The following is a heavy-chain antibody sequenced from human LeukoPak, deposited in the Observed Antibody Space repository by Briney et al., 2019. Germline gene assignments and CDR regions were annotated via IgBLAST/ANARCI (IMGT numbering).Heavy chain of an antibody. CDR1: GFTFSSYG. CDR3: ARGRRQYYYDSSGYFDDAFDI. V-gene: IGHV3-21*01. Sequence: GGSLRLSCAASGFTFSSYGMNWVRQAPGKGLEWVSSISSSSSYIYYADSVKGRFTISRDNAKNSLYLQMNSLRAEDTAVYYCARGRRQYYYDSSGYFDDAFDIWGQGTMVTVSS. D-gene: IGHD3-22*01. CDR2: ISSSSSYI. J-gene: IGHJ3*02.